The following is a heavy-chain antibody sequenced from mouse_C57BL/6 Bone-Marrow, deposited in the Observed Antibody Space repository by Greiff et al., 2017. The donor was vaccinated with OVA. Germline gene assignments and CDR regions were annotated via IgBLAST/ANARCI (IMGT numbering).Heavy chain of an antibody. V-gene: IGHV1-69*01. J-gene: IGHJ3*01. Sequence: VQLQQPGAELVMPGASVKLSCKASGYTFTSYWMHWVKQRPGQGLEWIGEIDPSDSYTNYNQKFKGKSTLTVDKSSSTAYMQLSSLTSEDSAVYYCAREGDYYGSSLAWFAYWGQGTLVTVSA. CDR2: IDPSDSYT. D-gene: IGHD1-1*01. CDR1: GYTFTSYW. CDR3: AREGDYYGSSLAWFAY.